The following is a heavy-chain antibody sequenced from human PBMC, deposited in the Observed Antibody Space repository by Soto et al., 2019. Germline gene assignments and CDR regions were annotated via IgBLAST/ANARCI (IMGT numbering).Heavy chain of an antibody. CDR1: GASISGGDYY. V-gene: IGHV4-30-4*01. CDR2: IYYTGNT. J-gene: IGHJ4*02. D-gene: IGHD3-22*01. Sequence: QVQLQESGPGLVKPSQTLSLTCTVYGASISGGDYYWTWLRQPPVKGLEWIGSIYYTGNTYPNPSLASRLSISVDPSNNQFALRLTSVTAPDTDIYYCARATYDSSTYYLDSWGQGTLVTGSS. CDR3: ARATYDSSTYYLDS.